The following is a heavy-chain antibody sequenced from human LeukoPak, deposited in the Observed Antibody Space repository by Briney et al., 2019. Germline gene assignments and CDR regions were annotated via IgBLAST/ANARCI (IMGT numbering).Heavy chain of an antibody. V-gene: IGHV3-23*01. J-gene: IGHJ5*02. CDR3: ARARQWLGVSNWFDP. D-gene: IGHD6-19*01. CDR1: GFTFSGFA. Sequence: GGSLRLSCAASGFTFSGFAMSWVRRTPGKGLEWVSGISGSGDNTLYADSVKGRFTISRDNSKNTLYLEMNSLRAEDTAIYYCARARQWLGVSNWFDPWGQGTLVTVSS. CDR2: ISGSGDNT.